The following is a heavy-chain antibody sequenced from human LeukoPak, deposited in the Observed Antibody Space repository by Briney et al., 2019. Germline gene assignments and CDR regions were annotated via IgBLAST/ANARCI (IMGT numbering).Heavy chain of an antibody. Sequence: GGSLRLSCTASGFTFGDYAMSWVRQAPGKGLEWVGFIRSKAYGGTTEYAASVKGRFTISRDDSKSIAYPQMNSLKTEDTAVYYCTRGYCSSTNCYSYSWGQGTLVTVSS. D-gene: IGHD2-2*02. V-gene: IGHV3-49*04. CDR1: GFTFGDYA. CDR2: IRSKAYGGTT. CDR3: TRGYCSSTNCYSYS. J-gene: IGHJ4*02.